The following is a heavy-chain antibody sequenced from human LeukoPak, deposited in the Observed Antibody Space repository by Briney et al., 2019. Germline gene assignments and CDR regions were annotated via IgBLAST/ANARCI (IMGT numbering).Heavy chain of an antibody. J-gene: IGHJ4*02. V-gene: IGHV3-74*01. Sequence: PGGSLRLSCAASGFTFSSYWMHWVRQAPGKGLVWVSRINSDGSSTSYADSVKGRFTISRDNAKNTLYLQMNSLRAEDTAVYYCAIDDFWSGGHGYWGQGTLVTVSS. CDR3: AIDDFWSGGHGY. CDR1: GFTFSSYW. CDR2: INSDGSST. D-gene: IGHD3-3*01.